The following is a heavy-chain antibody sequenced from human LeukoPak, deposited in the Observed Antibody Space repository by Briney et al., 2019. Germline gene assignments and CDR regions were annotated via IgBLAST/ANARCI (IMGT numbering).Heavy chain of an antibody. J-gene: IGHJ6*02. CDR1: GYTFTGYY. Sequence: GASVKVSCKASGYTFTGYYLHWVRQAPGQGLEWMGWINPNSGGTNHAQNFQGRVTMTRDTSISTAYMELSRLRSDNTAVYYCARTALVTYYYASGRTSNAMDVWGQGTTVTISS. CDR3: ARTALVTYYYASGRTSNAMDV. V-gene: IGHV1-2*02. D-gene: IGHD3-10*01. CDR2: INPNSGGT.